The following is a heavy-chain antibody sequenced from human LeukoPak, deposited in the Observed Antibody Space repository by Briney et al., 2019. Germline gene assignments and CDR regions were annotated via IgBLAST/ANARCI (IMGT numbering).Heavy chain of an antibody. CDR2: IWYDGSNK. D-gene: IGHD2/OR15-2a*01. Sequence: GGSLRLSCAASGFTFSSYGMHWVRQAPGKGLERVALIWYDGSNKYYADSVKGRLTISRDNSKNTLYLQMNSLRAEDTAVYYCAREGPRGNSQFDYWGQGTLVTVSS. CDR1: GFTFSSYG. CDR3: AREGPRGNSQFDY. J-gene: IGHJ4*02. V-gene: IGHV3-33*08.